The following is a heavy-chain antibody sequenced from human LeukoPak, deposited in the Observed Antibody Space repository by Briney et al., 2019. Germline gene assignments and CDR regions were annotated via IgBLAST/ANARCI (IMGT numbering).Heavy chain of an antibody. D-gene: IGHD3-9*01. V-gene: IGHV3-23*01. CDR1: GLTFSSYA. J-gene: IGHJ1*01. CDR2: ISGSGGST. CDR3: AKDKYDILTGYRRAEYFQH. Sequence: GGSLRLSCAASGLTFSSYAMSWVRQAPGKGLEWVSAISGSGGSTYYADSVKGRFTISRDNSKNTLYLQMNSLRAEDTAVYYCAKDKYDILTGYRRAEYFQHWGQGTLVTVSS.